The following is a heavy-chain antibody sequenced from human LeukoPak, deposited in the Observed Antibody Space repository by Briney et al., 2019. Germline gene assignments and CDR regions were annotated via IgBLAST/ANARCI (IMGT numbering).Heavy chain of an antibody. J-gene: IGHJ4*02. V-gene: IGHV1-2*02. Sequence: ASVKVSCKASGYTFTDYYIHWVRQAPGQGLEWMGWVFPYSGKSNLAQKFQGRVAMTSDTSVGTVYMELSRLTSDDTAVHFCARVQGGYNYFDYWGQGTPVTVSS. D-gene: IGHD5-24*01. CDR1: GYTFTDYY. CDR3: ARVQGGYNYFDY. CDR2: VFPYSGKS.